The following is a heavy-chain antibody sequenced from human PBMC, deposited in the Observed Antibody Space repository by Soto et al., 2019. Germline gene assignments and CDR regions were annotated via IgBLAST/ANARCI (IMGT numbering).Heavy chain of an antibody. CDR2: ISGGGRPI. CDR3: ARDRGWAFDS. D-gene: IGHD6-19*01. CDR1: GFTFSTFS. J-gene: IGHJ4*02. Sequence: EVQLVESGGGSVQPGVSLRLYCAASGFTFSTFSMNWVRQAPGRGREWISYISGGGRPISYADSVKGRFTISRDNAKNSLYLQMDSLTDEDTAVYYCARDRGWAFDSWGQGTLVTVSS. V-gene: IGHV3-48*02.